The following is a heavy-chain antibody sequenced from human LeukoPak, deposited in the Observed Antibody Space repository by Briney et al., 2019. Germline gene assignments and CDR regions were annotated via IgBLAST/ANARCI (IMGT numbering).Heavy chain of an antibody. V-gene: IGHV4-39*01. CDR1: GGSISSSSYY. Sequence: SETLSLTCTVPGGSISSSSYYWGWIRQPPGKGLEWIGSIYYSGSTYYNPSLKSRVTISVDTSKNQFSLKLSSVTAADTAVYYCARQALAVAGPKPDYYYYGMDVWGQGTRSPSP. CDR3: ARQALAVAGPKPDYYYYGMDV. J-gene: IGHJ6*02. D-gene: IGHD6-19*01. CDR2: IYYSGST.